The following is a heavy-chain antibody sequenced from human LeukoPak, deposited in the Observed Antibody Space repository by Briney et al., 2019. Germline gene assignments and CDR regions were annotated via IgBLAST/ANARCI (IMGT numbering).Heavy chain of an antibody. J-gene: IGHJ5*02. CDR3: ARGGSGSYNWFDP. Sequence: SVKVSCKASGGTFSSYAISWVRQAPGQGLEWMGGIIPIFGTANYAQKFQGRVTITADESTSTAYMELSSLRSEDTAVYYCARGGSGSYNWFDPWGQGTLVTVSS. CDR2: IIPIFGTA. V-gene: IGHV1-69*13. D-gene: IGHD1-26*01. CDR1: GGTFSSYA.